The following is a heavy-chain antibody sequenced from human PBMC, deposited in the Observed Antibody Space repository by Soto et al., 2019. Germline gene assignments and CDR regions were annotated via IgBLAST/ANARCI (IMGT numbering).Heavy chain of an antibody. D-gene: IGHD1-1*01. J-gene: IGHJ6*02. CDR1: GGTFSSYA. CDR2: IIPIFGTA. V-gene: IGHV1-69*13. Sequence: SVQVSCKASGGTFSSYAISWVRQAPGQGLEWMGGIIPIFGTANYAQKFQGRVTITADESTSTAYMELSSLRSEDTAVYYCARGYSGSSEGLDGVRDVWGQGTTVTVSS. CDR3: ARGYSGSSEGLDGVRDV.